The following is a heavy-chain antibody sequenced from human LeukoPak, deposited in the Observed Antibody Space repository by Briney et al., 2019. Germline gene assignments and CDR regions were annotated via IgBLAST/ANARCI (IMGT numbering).Heavy chain of an antibody. CDR3: ARISSDSISYYDH. CDR1: GITFSTYW. D-gene: IGHD3-22*01. J-gene: IGHJ4*02. CDR2: INSEGSTI. V-gene: IGHV3-74*01. Sequence: GESLRLSCAGSGITFSTYWMHWVRQAPGKGLVWVSRINSEGSTISYADSVKGRFTISRDNAKNTLFLQMNSLRAEDTAVYYCARISSDSISYYDHWGQGTLVTVSS.